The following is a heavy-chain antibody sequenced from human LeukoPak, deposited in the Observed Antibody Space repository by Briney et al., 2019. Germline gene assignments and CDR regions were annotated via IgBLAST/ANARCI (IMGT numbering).Heavy chain of an antibody. Sequence: SETLSLTCAAYGGSFSGYYWSWIRQPPGKGLEWIGEINHSGSTNYNPSLKSRVTISVDTSKNQFSLKLSSVTAADTAVYYCVSGRVAGIDAFDIWGQGTMVTVSS. J-gene: IGHJ3*02. V-gene: IGHV4-34*01. CDR1: GGSFSGYY. D-gene: IGHD6-19*01. CDR3: VSGRVAGIDAFDI. CDR2: INHSGST.